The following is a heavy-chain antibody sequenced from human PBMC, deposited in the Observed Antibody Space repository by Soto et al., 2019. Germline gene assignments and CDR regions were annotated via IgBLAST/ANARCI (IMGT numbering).Heavy chain of an antibody. CDR1: GGSISSYY. CDR3: ARRTSSGYYNWFDP. D-gene: IGHD3-22*01. J-gene: IGHJ5*02. Sequence: PSETLSLTCTVSGGSISSYYWSWIRQPPGKGLEWIGYIYYSGSTNYNPSLKSRVTISVDTSKNQFSLKLSSVTAADTAVYYCARRTSSGYYNWFDPWGQGTLVTVSS. CDR2: IYYSGST. V-gene: IGHV4-59*08.